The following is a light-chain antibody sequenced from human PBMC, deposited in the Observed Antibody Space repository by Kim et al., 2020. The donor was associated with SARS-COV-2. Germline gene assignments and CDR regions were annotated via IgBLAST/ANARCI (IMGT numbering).Light chain of an antibody. CDR2: GKN. CDR1: SLRSYY. CDR3: NSRDSSPWV. V-gene: IGLV3-19*01. Sequence: SSELTQDPAVSVALGQTVRITCQGDSLRSYYASWYQQKPGQAPVLVIYGKNNRPSGIPDRFSGSSSGNTASLTITGAQAEDEADYYCNSRDSSPWVFGGGTQLTVL. J-gene: IGLJ3*02.